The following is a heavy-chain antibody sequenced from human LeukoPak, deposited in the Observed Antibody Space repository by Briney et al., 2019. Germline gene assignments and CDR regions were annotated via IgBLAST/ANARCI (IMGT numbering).Heavy chain of an antibody. CDR2: IYTGGST. CDR1: GGSISSYY. J-gene: IGHJ6*03. D-gene: IGHD5-12*01. Sequence: PSETLSLTCTVSGGSISSYYWSWIRQPAGKGLEWIGRIYTGGSTNYNPSLKSRATMSVDTSKNQFSLKLSSVTAADTAVYYCARDVNGEWLTDYYYYMDVWGKGTTVTVSS. V-gene: IGHV4-4*07. CDR3: ARDVNGEWLTDYYYYMDV.